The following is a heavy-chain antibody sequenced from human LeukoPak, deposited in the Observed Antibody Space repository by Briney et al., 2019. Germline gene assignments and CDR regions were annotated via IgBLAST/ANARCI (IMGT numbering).Heavy chain of an antibody. D-gene: IGHD3-22*01. J-gene: IGHJ4*02. CDR3: ARDRITMIVVVTQGTYYFDY. Sequence: ASVKVSCKASGYTFTSYDINWVRQATGQGLEWMGWMNPNSGNTGYAQKFQGRVTMTRNTSISTAYMELSRLRSDDTAVYYCARDRITMIVVVTQGTYYFDYWGQGTLVTVSS. V-gene: IGHV1-8*01. CDR2: MNPNSGNT. CDR1: GYTFTSYD.